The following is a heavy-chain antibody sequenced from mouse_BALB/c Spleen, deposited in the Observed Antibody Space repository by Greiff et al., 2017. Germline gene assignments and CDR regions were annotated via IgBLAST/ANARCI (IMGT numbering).Heavy chain of an antibody. Sequence: DVHLVESGGGLVQPGGSMKLSCVASGFTFSNYWMNWVRQSPEKGLEWVAEIRLKSNNYATHYAESVKGRFTISRDDSKSSVYLQMNNLRAEDTGIYYCTRPAYYGNGGDFDYWGQGTTLTVSS. V-gene: IGHV6-6*02. CDR1: GFTFSNYW. D-gene: IGHD2-10*01. J-gene: IGHJ2*01. CDR3: TRPAYYGNGGDFDY. CDR2: IRLKSNNYAT.